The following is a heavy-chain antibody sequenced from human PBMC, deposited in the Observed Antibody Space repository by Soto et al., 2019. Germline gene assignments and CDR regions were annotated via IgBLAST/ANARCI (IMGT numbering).Heavy chain of an antibody. CDR3: AKDSAPPGTFWFFDL. CDR1: GFTFDDYT. V-gene: IGHV3-43*01. CDR2: INWDSSQT. Sequence: LRLSCAASGFTFDDYTMHWVRQAPGKGLEWVSIINWDSSQTLCADSVKGRFTISRDNSRNSLYLQMDSLRSEDSAFCYCAKDSAPPGTFWFFDLWGRGTLVTVSS. D-gene: IGHD1-1*01. J-gene: IGHJ2*01.